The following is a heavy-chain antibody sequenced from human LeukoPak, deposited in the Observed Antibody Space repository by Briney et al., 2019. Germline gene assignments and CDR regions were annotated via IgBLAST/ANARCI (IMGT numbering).Heavy chain of an antibody. V-gene: IGHV1-58*01. CDR2: IVVGSGNT. Sequence: SVNVSYKASGFTFTSSAVQWVRQARGQRLAWIGWIVVGSGNTNYAQKFQERVTITRDMSTSTAYMELSSLRSEDTAVYYCAAGLRSYDSSGYYAFDIWGQGTMVTVSS. J-gene: IGHJ3*02. CDR3: AAGLRSYDSSGYYAFDI. D-gene: IGHD3-22*01. CDR1: GFTFTSSA.